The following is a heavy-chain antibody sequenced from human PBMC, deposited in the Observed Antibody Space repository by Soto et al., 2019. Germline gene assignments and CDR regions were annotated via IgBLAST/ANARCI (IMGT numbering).Heavy chain of an antibody. V-gene: IGHV1-18*01. D-gene: IGHD3-22*01. CDR2: ISAYNGNT. CDR3: AREAGDSSGYYHTYNWFDP. Sequence: ALVKVSCKASGYTFTSYGISWVRQAPGQGLEWMGWISAYNGNTNYAQKLQGRVTMTTDTSTSTAYMELRSLRSDDTAVYYCAREAGDSSGYYHTYNWFDPWGQGTLVTVSS. J-gene: IGHJ5*02. CDR1: GYTFTSYG.